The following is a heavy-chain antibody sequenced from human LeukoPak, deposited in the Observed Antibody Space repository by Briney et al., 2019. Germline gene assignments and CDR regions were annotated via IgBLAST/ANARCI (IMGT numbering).Heavy chain of an antibody. CDR3: ARSGGGANQPYYFNC. CDR1: GSSISNHW. V-gene: IGHV5-51*01. J-gene: IGHJ4*02. D-gene: IGHD1-14*01. CDR2: IYPGDSDT. Sequence: GSSLNFSWKSSGSSISNHWNGWVRQMPGKGLEWMGIIYPGDSDTRYSPSFQGQVTISADKSISTAYLQWGSLKASDTAIYYCARSGGGANQPYYFNCWAQGTLVTVSS.